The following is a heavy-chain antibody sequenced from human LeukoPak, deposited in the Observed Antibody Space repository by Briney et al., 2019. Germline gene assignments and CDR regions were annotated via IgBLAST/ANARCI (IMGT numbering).Heavy chain of an antibody. D-gene: IGHD5-24*01. CDR3: ARNRGWQTFDF. CDR2: IKQDGSEK. V-gene: IGHV3-7*01. Sequence: GGSLRLSCAASGFTFSSYWMSWVRQAPGKGLEWVANIKQDGSEKYYVDSVKGRFTISRDNAKNSLYLQMTSLGAEDTALYYCARNRGWQTFDFWGQGTLVTVSS. CDR1: GFTFSSYW. J-gene: IGHJ4*02.